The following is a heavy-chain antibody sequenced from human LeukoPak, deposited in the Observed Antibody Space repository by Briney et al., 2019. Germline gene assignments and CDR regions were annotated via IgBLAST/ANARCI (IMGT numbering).Heavy chain of an antibody. V-gene: IGHV4-61*02. Sequence: PSETLSLTCTVSGGSISSGSYCWSWIRQPAGKGLEWIGRIYTSGSTNYNPSLKSRFTISVDTSKNQCSLKLSSVTAADTAVYYCAGYYGSGSLFYFDYWGQGTLVTVSS. CDR1: GGSISSGSYC. J-gene: IGHJ4*02. CDR2: IYTSGST. CDR3: AGYYGSGSLFYFDY. D-gene: IGHD3-10*01.